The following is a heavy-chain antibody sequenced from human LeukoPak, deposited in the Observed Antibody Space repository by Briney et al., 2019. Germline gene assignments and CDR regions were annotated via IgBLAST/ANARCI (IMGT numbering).Heavy chain of an antibody. CDR2: IWYDGSNK. CDR3: ARDLDARYLDY. D-gene: IGHD6-6*01. V-gene: IGHV3-33*01. CDR1: RFTFRNHG. J-gene: IGHJ4*02. Sequence: GRSLRLSCAASRFTFRNHGMHWVRQAPGKGLEWVAVIWYDGSNKYYADSVKGRFTISRDNSKNTLYLQMNSLRAEDTAVYYCARDLDARYLDYWGQGTLVTVSS.